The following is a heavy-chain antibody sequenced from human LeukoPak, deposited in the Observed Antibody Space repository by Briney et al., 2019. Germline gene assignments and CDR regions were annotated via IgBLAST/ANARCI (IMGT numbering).Heavy chain of an antibody. J-gene: IGHJ4*02. Sequence: PSETLSLTCTVSGGSISSSSYYWGWIRQPPGKGLEWIGSIYYSGSTYYNPSLKSRVTISVDTSKNQFSLKLSSVTAADTAVYYCARHLRTSHPGVFDYWGQGTLVTVSS. V-gene: IGHV4-39*07. CDR2: IYYSGST. CDR1: GGSISSSSYY. D-gene: IGHD2-2*01. CDR3: ARHLRTSHPGVFDY.